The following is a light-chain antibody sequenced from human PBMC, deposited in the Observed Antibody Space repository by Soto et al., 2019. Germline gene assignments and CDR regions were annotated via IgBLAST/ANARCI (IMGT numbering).Light chain of an antibody. V-gene: IGLV4-69*01. CDR2: LNSDGSH. Sequence: QLVLTQSPSASASLGASVKLTCTLSSGHSSYAIAWHQQQPEKGPRYLMKLNSDGSHSKGDGIPDRFSGSSSGAERYLTISSLQPEDEADYYSQTWGSGTVVFGGGTKLTVL. J-gene: IGLJ2*01. CDR3: QTWGSGTVV. CDR1: SGHSSYA.